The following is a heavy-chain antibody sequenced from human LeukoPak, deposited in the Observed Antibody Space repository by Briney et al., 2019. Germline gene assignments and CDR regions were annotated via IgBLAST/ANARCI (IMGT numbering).Heavy chain of an antibody. D-gene: IGHD5-12*01. CDR3: AGRGYAMAY. J-gene: IGHJ4*02. CDR1: GGSISGTDYY. Sequence: SQTLSLTCSVSGGSISGTDYYWSWIPQPPGKGLEWIGYIHHSGTTSYNPSLKSRITISVDPSMNQFSLKLTSMTAADTAVYYCAGRGYAMAYWGQGTLVTVSS. V-gene: IGHV4-30-4*01. CDR2: IHHSGTT.